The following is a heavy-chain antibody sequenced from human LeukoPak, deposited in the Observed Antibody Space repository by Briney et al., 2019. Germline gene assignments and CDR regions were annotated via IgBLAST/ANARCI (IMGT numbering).Heavy chain of an antibody. CDR2: NNTDSGGT. V-gene: IGHV1-2*02. Sequence: ASVKVSCKASGYSFNTYYMNWVRQAPGQGLEWLGWNNTDSGGTNFAHKFLDRVTMTRDKANTTAYLELRGLTSDDTAVYYCTRHVITLIRGVTRRREQWFDPWGQGTLVTVSS. CDR3: TRHVITLIRGVTRRREQWFDP. CDR1: GYSFNTYY. J-gene: IGHJ5*02. D-gene: IGHD3-10*01.